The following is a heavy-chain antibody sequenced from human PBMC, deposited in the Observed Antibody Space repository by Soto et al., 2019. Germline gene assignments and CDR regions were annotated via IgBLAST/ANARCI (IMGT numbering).Heavy chain of an antibody. J-gene: IGHJ4*02. D-gene: IGHD4-17*01. Sequence: QVQLVESGGGVVQPGRSLRLSCAASGFTFSSYGMHWVRQAPGKGLEWVSVISYDGSNKYYADSVKGRFTISRDNSKNTLYLQMNSLRAEDTAVYYCAKVRGYGDYGVYWGQGTLVTVSS. CDR1: GFTFSSYG. V-gene: IGHV3-30*18. CDR3: AKVRGYGDYGVY. CDR2: ISYDGSNK.